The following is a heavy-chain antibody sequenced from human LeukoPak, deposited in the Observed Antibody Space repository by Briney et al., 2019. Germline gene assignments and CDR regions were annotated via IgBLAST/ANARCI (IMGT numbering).Heavy chain of an antibody. J-gene: IGHJ4*02. Sequence: GGSLRLSCAASGFTFSNAWMNWVRRAPGKGLEWVGRIKTKTAGGTIDYAAPVKGRFTISRDDSKNMLYLQMNSLKTEDTAVYFCTTDYYDSSGYVFWGQGTLVTVSS. CDR2: IKTKTAGGTI. D-gene: IGHD3-22*01. CDR3: TTDYYDSSGYVF. V-gene: IGHV3-15*07. CDR1: GFTFSNAW.